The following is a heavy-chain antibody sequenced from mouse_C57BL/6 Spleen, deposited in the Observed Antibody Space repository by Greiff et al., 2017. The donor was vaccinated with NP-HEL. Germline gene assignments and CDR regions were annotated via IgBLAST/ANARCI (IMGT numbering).Heavy chain of an antibody. CDR1: GYAFSSYW. CDR3: ARLGDYYYGSSYGWYFDV. CDR2: IYPGDGDT. J-gene: IGHJ1*03. D-gene: IGHD1-1*01. Sequence: QVQLQQSGAELVKPGASVKISCKASGYAFSSYWMNWVKQRPGKGLEWIGQIYPGDGDTNYNGKLKGKATLTADKSSSTAYMQLSSLTSEYSAVYFCARLGDYYYGSSYGWYFDVWGTGTTVTVSS. V-gene: IGHV1-80*01.